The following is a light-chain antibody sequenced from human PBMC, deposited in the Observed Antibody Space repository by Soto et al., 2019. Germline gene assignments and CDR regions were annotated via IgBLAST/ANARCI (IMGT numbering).Light chain of an antibody. V-gene: IGKV1-39*01. CDR2: DAS. CDR1: QTISTY. CDR3: QQSYITPFS. J-gene: IGKJ3*01. Sequence: DIQMTQSPSSLSASVGDRVTITCRAAQTISTYLNWYQQKPGKAPKLLIYDASSLQSGVPSRFSGNRAGTDFTLTINSLQPEDFATYYCQQSYITPFSFGPGTKVDIK.